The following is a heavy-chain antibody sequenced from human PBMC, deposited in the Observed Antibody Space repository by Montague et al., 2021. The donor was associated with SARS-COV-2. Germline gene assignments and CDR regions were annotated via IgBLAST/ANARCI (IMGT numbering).Heavy chain of an antibody. V-gene: IGHV4-61*02. Sequence: TLSLTCTVSGGSISSGIYYWNWIRQPAGKGLEWIGRIYTSGSTYYIPSLKSRVTISVDTSKNQFSLKLSSVTAADTAVYYCARESWHLTGYYNDYFDYWGQGTLVTVSS. J-gene: IGHJ4*02. CDR1: GGSISSGIYY. CDR2: IYTSGST. CDR3: ARESWHLTGYYNDYFDY. D-gene: IGHD3-9*01.